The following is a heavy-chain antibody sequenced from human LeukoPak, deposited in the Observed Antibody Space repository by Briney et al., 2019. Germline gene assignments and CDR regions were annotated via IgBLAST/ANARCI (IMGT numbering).Heavy chain of an antibody. V-gene: IGHV3-21*01. CDR1: GFTFSSYS. J-gene: IGHJ5*02. Sequence: GRSLRLSRAASGFTFSSYSMNWVRQAPGKGLEWVSSISSSSSYIYYADSVRGRFTISRDNAKNSLYLQMNSLRAEDTAVYYCAKNVGDTAMAYNWLDPWGQGTLVTVSS. CDR3: AKNVGDTAMAYNWLDP. D-gene: IGHD5-18*01. CDR2: ISSSSSYI.